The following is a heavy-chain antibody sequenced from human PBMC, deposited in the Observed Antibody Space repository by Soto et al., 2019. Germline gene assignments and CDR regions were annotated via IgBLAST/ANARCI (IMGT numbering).Heavy chain of an antibody. D-gene: IGHD6-19*01. J-gene: IGHJ5*02. CDR1: GFTFSSYA. CDR2: ISGSSSYI. CDR3: ARVAVAGMSWFDP. Sequence: EVQLLESGGGLVQPGGSLRLSCAASGFTFSSYAMSWVRQAPGKGLEWVSAISGSSSYIYYADSVKGRFTISRDNAKNSLYLQMNSLRAEDTAVYYCARVAVAGMSWFDPWGQGTLVTVSS. V-gene: IGHV3-21*01.